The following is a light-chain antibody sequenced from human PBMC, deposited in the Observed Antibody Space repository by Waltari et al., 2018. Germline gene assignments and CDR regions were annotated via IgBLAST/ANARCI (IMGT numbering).Light chain of an antibody. Sequence: EIVMTQSPATVSVSPGERVTLSCRASQSVNSNSAWYQQKPGQAPRLLIYGASTRATTLPARFSGSRSGTEFTLTISSLQAEDSAVYYCHQYNNWPPWTFGQGTRVEIK. CDR3: HQYNNWPPWT. CDR2: GAS. CDR1: QSVNSN. J-gene: IGKJ1*01. V-gene: IGKV3-15*01.